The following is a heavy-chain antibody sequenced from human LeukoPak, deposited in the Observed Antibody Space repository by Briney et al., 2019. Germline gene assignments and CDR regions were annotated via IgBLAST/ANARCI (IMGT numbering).Heavy chain of an antibody. J-gene: IGHJ5*02. CDR2: IIPVFGTA. D-gene: IGHD3-10*01. CDR3: ARGYYYGSESYWHTKWFDP. Sequence: GASVKVSCKASGGTFSSYAISWVRQAPGQGLEWMGGIIPVFGTASYAEKFQGRVTITTDESTTTAYMEMSSLTSEDTAVYYCARGYYYGSESYWHTKWFDPWGQGTLVTVSS. V-gene: IGHV1-69*05. CDR1: GGTFSSYA.